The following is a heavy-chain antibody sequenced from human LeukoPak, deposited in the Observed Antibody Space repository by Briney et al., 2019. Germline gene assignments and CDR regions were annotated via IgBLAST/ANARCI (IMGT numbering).Heavy chain of an antibody. CDR1: GYTFPSYF. Sequence: ASVKVSCKASGYTFPSYFMHWVRQAPGQGLEWMGIINPTGGSTTYAQKFQGRVTMTRDTSTSTVYMELSSLRSDDTAVYYCARDYCSSTSCLFDYWGQGTLVTVSS. CDR3: ARDYCSSTSCLFDY. D-gene: IGHD2-2*01. V-gene: IGHV1-46*01. CDR2: INPTGGST. J-gene: IGHJ4*02.